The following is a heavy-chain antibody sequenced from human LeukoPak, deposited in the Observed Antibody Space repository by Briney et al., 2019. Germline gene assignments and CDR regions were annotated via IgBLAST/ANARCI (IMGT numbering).Heavy chain of an antibody. CDR1: GFTFSNYY. Sequence: GALSLSCAASGFTFSNYYMTWVRLAPGKGLEWVANINHDGSEKYYVDSVKGRFTISRDNAKNSLYLQMNSLRAEDTAVYYCARDRARLLWFGELLDYFDYWGQGTLVTVSS. CDR2: INHDGSEK. J-gene: IGHJ4*02. V-gene: IGHV3-7*01. CDR3: ARDRARLLWFGELLDYFDY. D-gene: IGHD3-10*01.